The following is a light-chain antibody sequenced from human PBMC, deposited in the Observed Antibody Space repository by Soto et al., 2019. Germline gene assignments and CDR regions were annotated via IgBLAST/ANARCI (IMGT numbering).Light chain of an antibody. CDR1: QSVSNNY. CDR2: GAS. Sequence: EIVFNNSPGDLSRAPEERATLSCRASQSVSNNYLAWYQQKPGQAPRLLIYGASNRATGIPDSFCGSGGGPDFSLSGRRLEPEDFAGYYCQPYGISGPFAQGTKVDIK. CDR3: QPYGISGP. J-gene: IGKJ1*01. V-gene: IGKV3-20*01.